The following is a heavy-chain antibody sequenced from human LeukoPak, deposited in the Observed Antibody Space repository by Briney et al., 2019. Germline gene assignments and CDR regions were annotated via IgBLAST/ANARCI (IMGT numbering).Heavy chain of an antibody. J-gene: IGHJ3*02. CDR1: GYTFTSYY. CDR3: ARPNGGIAAAGTSFDAFDI. Sequence: GASVKVSCKASGYTFTSYYMHWVRQTPGQGLEWIGIINPRAGSTSYAEKFPDRVTMTRDTSTSTVYMELSSLRSEGTAVYYCARPNGGIAAAGTSFDAFDIWGQGTMVTVSS. V-gene: IGHV1-46*01. D-gene: IGHD6-13*01. CDR2: INPRAGST.